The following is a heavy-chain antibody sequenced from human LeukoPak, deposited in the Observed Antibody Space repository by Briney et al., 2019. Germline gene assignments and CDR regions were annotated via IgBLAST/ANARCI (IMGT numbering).Heavy chain of an antibody. CDR3: ASRLNDDY. CDR2: INHSGST. Sequence: PSETLSLTCAVYGGSFSGYYWSWIRQPPGKGLEWIGEINHSGSTNYNPSLKSRVTISVDTSKNQFSLKLSSVTAADTAVYYCASRLNDDYWGQGTLVTVSS. V-gene: IGHV4-34*01. D-gene: IGHD1-1*01. CDR1: GGSFSGYY. J-gene: IGHJ4*02.